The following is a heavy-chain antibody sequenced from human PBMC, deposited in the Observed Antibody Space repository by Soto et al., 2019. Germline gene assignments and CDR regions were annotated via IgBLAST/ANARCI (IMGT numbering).Heavy chain of an antibody. J-gene: IGHJ5*02. Sequence: GASVKVSCKASGYTFTSYAMHWVRQAPGQRLKWMGWINAGSGNTKYSQKFQGRVTITRDTSASTAYMELSSLRSEDTAVYYCARDKDEAYDILTGVFGFDPWGQGTLVTVSS. V-gene: IGHV1-3*01. CDR2: INAGSGNT. D-gene: IGHD3-9*01. CDR3: ARDKDEAYDILTGVFGFDP. CDR1: GYTFTSYA.